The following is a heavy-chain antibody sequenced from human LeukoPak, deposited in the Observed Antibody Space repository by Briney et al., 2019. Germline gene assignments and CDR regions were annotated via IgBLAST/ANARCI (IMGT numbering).Heavy chain of an antibody. Sequence: GSLRLSCTASGFIFSHAWMSWVRQAPGKGLQWLGRIRSGGAREYAAPAQGRFTISRDDSRNTVYLEMNNLDTDDTAVYFCAVDTPVIDAQIDYWGQGTLVTVSS. CDR2: IRSGGAR. V-gene: IGHV3-15*01. CDR1: GFIFSHAW. CDR3: AVDTPVIDAQIDY. D-gene: IGHD3-16*02. J-gene: IGHJ4*02.